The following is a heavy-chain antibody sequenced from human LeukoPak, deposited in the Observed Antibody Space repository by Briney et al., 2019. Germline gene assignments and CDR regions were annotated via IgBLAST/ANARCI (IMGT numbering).Heavy chain of an antibody. CDR2: ISSSSSYI. CDR3: AKIRYGTGWYYDY. V-gene: IGHV3-21*01. Sequence: PGGSLRLSCAASGFTFSSYSMNWVRQAPGKGLEWVSSISSSSSYIYYADSVKGRFTISRDNAKNSLYLQMNSLRAEDTAVYYCAKIRYGTGWYYDYWGQGTLVTVSS. CDR1: GFTFSSYS. D-gene: IGHD6-19*01. J-gene: IGHJ4*02.